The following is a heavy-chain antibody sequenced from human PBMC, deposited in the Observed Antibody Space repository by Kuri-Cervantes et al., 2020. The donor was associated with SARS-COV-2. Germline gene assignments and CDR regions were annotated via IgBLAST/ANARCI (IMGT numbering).Heavy chain of an antibody. D-gene: IGHD1-26*01. CDR2: INWNGVRT. CDR3: ARAGTSGSYLGY. V-gene: IGHV3-20*04. J-gene: IGHJ4*02. Sequence: GGSLRFSCAASGFTFDDYGMSWVRQAPGKGLEWVSGINWNGVRTGYTDSVKGRFTISRDNAKNSLYLQMNSLRAEDTAFYYCARAGTSGSYLGYWGQGTLVTVSS. CDR1: GFTFDDYG.